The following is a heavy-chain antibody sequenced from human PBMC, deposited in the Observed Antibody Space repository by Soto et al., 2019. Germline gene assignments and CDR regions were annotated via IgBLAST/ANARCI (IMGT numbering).Heavy chain of an antibody. J-gene: IGHJ4*02. D-gene: IGHD3-16*02. CDR3: ARLRKAFGGVIVTDLSYFDY. V-gene: IGHV4-39*01. Sequence: QLQLQESGPGLVKPSETLSLTCTVSGGSISSSSYYWGWIRQPPGKGLEWIGSIYYSGSTYYNPSLKSRVTISVDTSKNQFSLKLSSVTAADTAVYYCARLRKAFGGVIVTDLSYFDYWGQGTLVTVSS. CDR2: IYYSGST. CDR1: GGSISSSSYY.